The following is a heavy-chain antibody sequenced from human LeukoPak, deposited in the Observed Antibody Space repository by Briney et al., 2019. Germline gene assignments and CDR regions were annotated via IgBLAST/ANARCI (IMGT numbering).Heavy chain of an antibody. J-gene: IGHJ4*02. CDR2: ITTYNGNT. Sequence: ASVKVSCKASGYTFRDFGISWVRQAPGQGLEWMGWITTYNGNTNYIQKLQGRVTMTSDTSTSTAYMELRSLRSDDTAVYYCARGPYYDSWSGAGYWGQGTLVTVSS. V-gene: IGHV1-18*01. CDR1: GYTFRDFG. CDR3: ARGPYYDSWSGAGY. D-gene: IGHD3-3*01.